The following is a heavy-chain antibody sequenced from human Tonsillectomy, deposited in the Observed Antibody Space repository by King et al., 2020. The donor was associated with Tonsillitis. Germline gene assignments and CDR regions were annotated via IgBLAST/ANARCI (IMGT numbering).Heavy chain of an antibody. CDR2: IRYDGSNK. D-gene: IGHD3-22*01. V-gene: IGHV3-30*02. Sequence: VQLVESGGGVVQPGGSLRLSCAASGFTFSTYGMHWVRQAPGNGLEWVAFIRYDGSNKYYADPVKGRFTISRDNSKNTLYLQLNNLGAEDTAVYYCAKDYYDSSDYPYYFDYWGQGTLVTVSS. J-gene: IGHJ4*02. CDR3: AKDYYDSSDYPYYFDY. CDR1: GFTFSTYG.